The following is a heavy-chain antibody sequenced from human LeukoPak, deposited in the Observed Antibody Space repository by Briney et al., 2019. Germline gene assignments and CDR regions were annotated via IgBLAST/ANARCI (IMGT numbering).Heavy chain of an antibody. J-gene: IGHJ4*02. CDR2: IYYSGST. CDR3: ARGYNFDY. CDR1: GGSIRSYY. D-gene: IGHD5-18*01. Sequence: SETLSLTCTVSGGSIRSYYWSWIRQPPGKGLEWIGYIYYSGSTNYNPSLKSRVTISVDTSKNQFSLKLSSVTAADTAVYYCARGYNFDYWGQGTLVTVSS. V-gene: IGHV4-59*01.